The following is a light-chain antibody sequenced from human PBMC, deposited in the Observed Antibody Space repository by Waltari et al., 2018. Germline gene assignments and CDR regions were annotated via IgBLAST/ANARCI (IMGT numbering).Light chain of an antibody. J-gene: IGLJ2*01. CDR1: SSNIGSNY. CDR3: AAWDDSLSGPV. V-gene: IGLV1-47*01. CDR2: RNN. Sequence: QSVLTQPPSASGTPGQRVTISCSGSSSNIGSNYVYWYQQLPGTAPKLLIYRNNRRPAGVPDRFSGSKSGTSAALAISGLRSEDEGDYYCAAWDDSLSGPVFGGGTKLTVL.